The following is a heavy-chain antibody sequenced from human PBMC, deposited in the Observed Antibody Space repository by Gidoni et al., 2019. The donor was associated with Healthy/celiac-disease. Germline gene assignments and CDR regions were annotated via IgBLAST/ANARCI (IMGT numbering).Heavy chain of an antibody. V-gene: IGHV1-18*01. Sequence: QVQLVQSGAEVKKPGASVKVYCKASGHTFTSSVFSWVRQAPGQGLEWIGWISAYNGNTNYAQKLQGRVTMTTDTSTSTAYMELRSLRSDDTAVYYCARFISPFDWSPQGDYFDYWGQGTLVTVSS. D-gene: IGHD3-9*01. CDR1: GHTFTSSV. CDR3: ARFISPFDWSPQGDYFDY. J-gene: IGHJ4*02. CDR2: ISAYNGNT.